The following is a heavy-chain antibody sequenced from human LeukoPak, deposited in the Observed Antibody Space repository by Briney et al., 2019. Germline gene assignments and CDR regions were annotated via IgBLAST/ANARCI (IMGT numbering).Heavy chain of an antibody. Sequence: GASVKVSCKASGGTFSSYTISWVRQAPGQGLEWMGRIIPILGIANYAQKFQGRVTITEDKSTSTAYMELSSLRSEDTAVYYCAREGKGYYGSSGDAFDIWGQGTMVTVSS. CDR1: GGTFSSYT. V-gene: IGHV1-69*04. D-gene: IGHD3-10*01. J-gene: IGHJ3*02. CDR3: AREGKGYYGSSGDAFDI. CDR2: IIPILGIA.